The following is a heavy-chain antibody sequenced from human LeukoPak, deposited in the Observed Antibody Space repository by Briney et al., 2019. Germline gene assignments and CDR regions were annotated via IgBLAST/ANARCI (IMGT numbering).Heavy chain of an antibody. CDR2: ISSSSSTI. Sequence: GGSLRLSCAASGFTFSSYSMNWVRQAPGKGLEWVSYISSSSSTIYYADSVKGRFTISRDNAKNSLYLQMNSLRAEDTAVYYCARPHYDSSGYHYFDYWGQGTLVTVSS. V-gene: IGHV3-48*04. CDR1: GFTFSSYS. CDR3: ARPHYDSSGYHYFDY. D-gene: IGHD3-22*01. J-gene: IGHJ4*02.